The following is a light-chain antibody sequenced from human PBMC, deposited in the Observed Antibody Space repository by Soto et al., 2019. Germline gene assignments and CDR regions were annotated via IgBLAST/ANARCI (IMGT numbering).Light chain of an antibody. Sequence: DIQMTQSPSTLSGSVGDRVTITCRASQTISTWSAWYQQKPGKAPKLLIYTASTLKSGVPSRFSGSGSGTEFTLTISSLQPDDFATYYCQHYNSYSEAFGQGTKVDIK. J-gene: IGKJ1*01. CDR1: QTISTW. CDR3: QHYNSYSEA. CDR2: TAS. V-gene: IGKV1-5*03.